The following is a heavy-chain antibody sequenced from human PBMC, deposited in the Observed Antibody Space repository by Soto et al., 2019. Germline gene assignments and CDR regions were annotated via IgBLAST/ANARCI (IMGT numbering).Heavy chain of an antibody. J-gene: IGHJ4*02. V-gene: IGHV3-23*01. D-gene: IGHD3-10*01. CDR1: GFTFSSYA. CDR2: IRGSGVST. CDR3: AKGGSIVRGVIIRREYYFDF. Sequence: EVQLLESGGGLVQPGGSLRLSCAASGFTFSSYAMSWVRQAPGKGLEWVSAIRGSGVSTYYADSVKGRFTISRDNSKKTLYLQMNSLRAEDTAVYYCAKGGSIVRGVIIRREYYFDFWGQGTLVTVSS.